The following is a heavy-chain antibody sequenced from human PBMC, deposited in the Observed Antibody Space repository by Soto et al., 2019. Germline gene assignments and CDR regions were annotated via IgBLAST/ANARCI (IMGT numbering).Heavy chain of an antibody. D-gene: IGHD5-12*01. CDR3: ARGGNSGYYYE. Sequence: QVQLVQSGSEVKKPGASVQVSCKASGYTFTDYYMHWVRQAPGQGLEWMGWMNPYSGGTKFAQKFQGRVTMTRDTCLRIAYMELSRLRYDDTAVYYCARGGNSGYYYEWGQGTLVTVSS. CDR1: GYTFTDYY. V-gene: IGHV1-2*02. J-gene: IGHJ4*02. CDR2: MNPYSGGT.